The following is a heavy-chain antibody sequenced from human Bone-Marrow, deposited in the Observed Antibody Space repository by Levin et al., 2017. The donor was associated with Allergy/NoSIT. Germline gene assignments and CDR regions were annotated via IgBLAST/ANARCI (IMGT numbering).Heavy chain of an antibody. D-gene: IGHD1-1*01. Sequence: GESLKISCVASGFTFSNYWIHWVRQGPGKGLVWVSYINTHGSSTNYADSVKGRFTISRDNAKNTLYLQMNSLRAEDTAVYYCARGGFGTGIDYWGQGILVTVSS. CDR2: INTHGSST. J-gene: IGHJ4*02. CDR1: GFTFSNYW. V-gene: IGHV3-74*01. CDR3: ARGGFGTGIDY.